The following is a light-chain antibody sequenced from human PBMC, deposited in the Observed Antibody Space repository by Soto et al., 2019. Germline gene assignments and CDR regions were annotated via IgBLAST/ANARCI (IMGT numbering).Light chain of an antibody. V-gene: IGKV3-20*01. CDR2: GAT. CDR3: QQYGSSPQT. J-gene: IGKJ1*01. CDR1: QSVTGS. Sequence: DIVLAQSPGTLSLSPGETATLSCRASQSVTGSLAWYQQKPGQAPWLLISGATSRAIGVPDRFSGSGSGTDFTLTISRLEPEDFAVYYCQQYGSSPQTFGQGTKVDIK.